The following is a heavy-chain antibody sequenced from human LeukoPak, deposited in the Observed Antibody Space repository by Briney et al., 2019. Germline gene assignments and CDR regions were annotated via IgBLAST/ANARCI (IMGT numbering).Heavy chain of an antibody. CDR2: IKSKTDGGTT. CDR3: TTDLYYYGSGTPRYYGMDV. CDR1: GFTFSNAW. J-gene: IGHJ6*02. D-gene: IGHD3-10*01. V-gene: IGHV3-15*01. Sequence: GGSLRLSCAASGFTFSNAWMSWVRQAPGKGLEWVGRIKSKTDGGTTDYAAPVKGRFTISRDDSKNTLYLQMNSLKTEDTAVYYCTTDLYYYGSGTPRYYGMDVWGQGTTVTVSS.